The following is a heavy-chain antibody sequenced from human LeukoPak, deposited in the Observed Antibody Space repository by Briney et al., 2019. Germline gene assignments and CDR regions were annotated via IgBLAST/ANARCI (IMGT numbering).Heavy chain of an antibody. CDR2: ISSSSSYT. D-gene: IGHD3-16*02. J-gene: IGHJ6*04. V-gene: IGHV3-11*06. CDR3: ARDQRLGELSFYYYYGMGV. Sequence: GRSLRLSCAASGFTFSDYYMSWIRQAPGKGLEWVSYISSSSSYTNYADSVKGRFTISRDNAKNSLYLQMNSLRAEDTAVYYCARDQRLGELSFYYYYGMGVWGKGTTVTVSS. CDR1: GFTFSDYY.